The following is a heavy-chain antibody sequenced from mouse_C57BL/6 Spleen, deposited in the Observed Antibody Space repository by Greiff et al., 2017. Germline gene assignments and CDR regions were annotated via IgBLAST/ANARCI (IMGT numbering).Heavy chain of an antibody. V-gene: IGHV1-82*01. CDR2: IYPGDGDT. D-gene: IGHD1-1*01. J-gene: IGHJ4*01. CDR1: GYAFSSSW. CDR3: ASRAVAPYAMDY. Sequence: VQLQQSGPELVKPGASVKISCKASGYAFSSSWMNWVKQRPGKGLEWIGRIYPGDGDTNYNGKFKGKATLTADKSSSTAYMQLSSLTSEDSAVYFCASRAVAPYAMDYWGQGTPVTVSS.